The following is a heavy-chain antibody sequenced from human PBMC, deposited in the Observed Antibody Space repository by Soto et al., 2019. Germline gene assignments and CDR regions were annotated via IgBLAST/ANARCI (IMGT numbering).Heavy chain of an antibody. CDR3: ARLYSDTSGYYLFDY. J-gene: IGHJ4*02. V-gene: IGHV1-18*04. D-gene: IGHD3-22*01. CDR1: GFTYISYG. CDR2: ISAYNGNT. Sequence: QVQLVQSGAEVKRPGASVKVSCKASGFTYISYGISWVRQAPGQGLEWTGWISAYNGNTDYAQKFQGRVTMTTDTSTSTAYMELRSLSSDDTAVYFCARLYSDTSGYYLFDYWGQGTLVTVTS.